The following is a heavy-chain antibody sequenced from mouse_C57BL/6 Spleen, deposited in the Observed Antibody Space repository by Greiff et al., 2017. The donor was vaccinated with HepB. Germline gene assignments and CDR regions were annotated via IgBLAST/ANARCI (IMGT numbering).Heavy chain of an antibody. V-gene: IGHV5-4*01. J-gene: IGHJ4*01. CDR2: ISDGGSYT. D-gene: IGHD2-4*01. CDR1: GFTFSSYA. CDR3: ARDGSYYDYDDYYAMDY. Sequence: EVKLMESGGGLVKPGGSLKLSCAASGFTFSSYAMSWVRQTPEKRLEWVATISDGGSYTYYPDNVKGRFTISRDNAKNNLYLQMSHLKSEDTAMYYCARDGSYYDYDDYYAMDYWGQGTSVTVSS.